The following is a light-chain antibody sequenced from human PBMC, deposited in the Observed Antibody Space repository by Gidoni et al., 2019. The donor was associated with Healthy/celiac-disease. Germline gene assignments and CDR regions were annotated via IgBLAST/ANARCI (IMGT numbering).Light chain of an antibody. CDR3: QQYNSYSWT. V-gene: IGKV1-5*03. CDR1: QSISSW. CDR2: KAS. J-gene: IGKJ1*01. Sequence: DIQMTQSPSTLSASVGDRVTITCRASQSISSWLAWYQQKPGKAPKLLIYKASSLESGVPSRFSGSGSWTEFTLTISSLQPDDFATYSCQQYNSYSWTFGQGTKVEIK.